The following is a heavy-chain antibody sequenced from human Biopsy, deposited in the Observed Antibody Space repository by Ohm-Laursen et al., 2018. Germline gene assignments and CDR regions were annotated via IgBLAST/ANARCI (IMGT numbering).Heavy chain of an antibody. Sequence: SLRLSCAASGAALSGYSMTWVRQAPGKGLEWVSSITGGSNYINYADSVKDRLTISRENAKNSLDLQLDSLRVEDTAVYYCAAERLPSGIGGPWLAPWGQGTLVTVSS. V-gene: IGHV3-21*06. CDR1: GAALSGYS. D-gene: IGHD3-16*01. CDR3: AAERLPSGIGGPWLAP. CDR2: ITGGSNYI. J-gene: IGHJ5*02.